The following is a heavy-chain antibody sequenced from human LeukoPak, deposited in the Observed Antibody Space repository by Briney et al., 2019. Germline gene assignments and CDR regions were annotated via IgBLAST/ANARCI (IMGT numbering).Heavy chain of an antibody. V-gene: IGHV3-23*01. CDR3: AKGEYSRGYLFDY. Sequence: GGSLRLSCAASGFTFSSYAMSWVRQAPGKGLEWVSGLSGSGGSTDYADSVKGRFTISRDNSKNTLYLQLNSLRAEDTAVYYCAKGEYSRGYLFDYWGQGTLVTVSS. CDR1: GFTFSSYA. J-gene: IGHJ4*02. D-gene: IGHD5-18*01. CDR2: LSGSGGST.